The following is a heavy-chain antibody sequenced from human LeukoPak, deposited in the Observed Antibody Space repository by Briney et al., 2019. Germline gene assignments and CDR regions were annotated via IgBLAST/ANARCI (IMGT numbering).Heavy chain of an antibody. D-gene: IGHD3-16*01. J-gene: IGHJ4*02. Sequence: QPGGSLRLSCAASGFTFSSYWMHWVRQAPGKGLMWVSRINSDGSSTSYADSVKGRFTISRDNAKNTLYLQMNSLRAEDTAVYYCARSARFGLYYFDYWGQGTLVTVSS. V-gene: IGHV3-74*01. CDR1: GFTFSSYW. CDR3: ARSARFGLYYFDY. CDR2: INSDGSST.